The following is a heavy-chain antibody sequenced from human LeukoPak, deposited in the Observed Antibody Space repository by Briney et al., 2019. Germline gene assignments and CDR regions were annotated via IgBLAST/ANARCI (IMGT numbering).Heavy chain of an antibody. Sequence: GGSLRLSCAASGFTFSSYAMHWVRQAPGKGLEWVAVISYDGSNKYYADSVKGRFTISRDNSKNTLYLQMNSLRAEDTAVYYCAREYYYGSGSYYFDYWGQGTLVTVSS. CDR2: ISYDGSNK. D-gene: IGHD3-10*01. J-gene: IGHJ4*02. V-gene: IGHV3-30*14. CDR1: GFTFSSYA. CDR3: AREYYYGSGSYYFDY.